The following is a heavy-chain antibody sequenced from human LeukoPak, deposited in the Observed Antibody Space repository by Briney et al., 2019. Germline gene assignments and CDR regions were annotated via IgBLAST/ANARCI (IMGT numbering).Heavy chain of an antibody. CDR3: ARRPIAAGNNWFDP. D-gene: IGHD6-13*01. V-gene: IGHV4-39*01. CDR1: GGSISSAAYY. Sequence: SETLSLTCTVSGGSISSAAYYWGWVRQPPGKGLDWIGSIYYTGTTYYSPSLQTRATLSFDTSKNQFSLKLTSVTVADTAVYFCARRPIAAGNNWFDPWGQGTLVTVSS. CDR2: IYYTGTT. J-gene: IGHJ5*02.